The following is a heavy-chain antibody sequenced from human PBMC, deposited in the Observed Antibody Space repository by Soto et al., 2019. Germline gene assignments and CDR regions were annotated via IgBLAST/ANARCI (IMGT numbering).Heavy chain of an antibody. Sequence: ASVKVSCKASGYTFTSYGISWVRQAPGQGLEWMGWISAYNGNTNYAQKLQGRVTMTTDTSTSTAYMELRSLRSDDTAIYYCARDGSSGWGRRLHNHFDYWGRGILVTVSS. D-gene: IGHD6-19*01. CDR3: ARDGSSGWGRRLHNHFDY. J-gene: IGHJ4*02. CDR2: ISAYNGNT. V-gene: IGHV1-18*01. CDR1: GYTFTSYG.